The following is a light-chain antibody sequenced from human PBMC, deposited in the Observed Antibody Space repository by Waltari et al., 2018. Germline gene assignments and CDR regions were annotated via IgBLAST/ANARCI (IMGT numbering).Light chain of an antibody. CDR1: QGISSY. V-gene: IGKV1-9*01. Sequence: ASQGISSYLAWYQRKPGKAPKLLIYAASTLQSGVPSRFSGSGSGTDFTLTINSLQPEDFATYYCQQLNSYPRGLFTFGPGTKVDIK. CDR3: QQLNSYPRGLFT. CDR2: AAS. J-gene: IGKJ3*01.